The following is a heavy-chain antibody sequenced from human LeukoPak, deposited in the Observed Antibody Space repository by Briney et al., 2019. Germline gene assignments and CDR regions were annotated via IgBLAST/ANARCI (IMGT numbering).Heavy chain of an antibody. CDR3: KTEGRVGDTPFDH. Sequence: PGGSLRLSCAASGFTFRGYGMSWVRQPSGKGLEWVGLIRSKVNNYATAYSASVKGRFTTSRDDSKNTAFLQMNSLKTEHTAVYYCKTEGRVGDTPFDHWGQGTLVTVSS. D-gene: IGHD1-26*01. V-gene: IGHV3-73*01. CDR1: GFTFRGYG. J-gene: IGHJ4*02. CDR2: IRSKVNNYAT.